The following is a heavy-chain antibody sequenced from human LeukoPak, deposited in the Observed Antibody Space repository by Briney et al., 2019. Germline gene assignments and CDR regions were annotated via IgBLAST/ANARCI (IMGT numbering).Heavy chain of an antibody. V-gene: IGHV4-59*01. D-gene: IGHD4-17*01. CDR3: AREDPQTTVPEGMDV. CDR2: IDYSGST. Sequence: SETLSLTCIVSNGSISTYYWSWIRQPPGKGLEWIGYIDYSGSTNYNPSLKSRVTMSLDTSKNHFSLRLSSVTAADSAVYYCAREDPQTTVPEGMDVWGQGTTVIVSS. CDR1: NGSISTYY. J-gene: IGHJ6*02.